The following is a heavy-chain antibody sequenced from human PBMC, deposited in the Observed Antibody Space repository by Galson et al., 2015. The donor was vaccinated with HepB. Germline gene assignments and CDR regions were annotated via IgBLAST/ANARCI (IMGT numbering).Heavy chain of an antibody. CDR3: AHTPKPTVDNWFDP. CDR1: GFSLSTSGVG. Sequence: PALVKPTQTLTLTCTFSGFSLSTSGVGVGWIRQPPGKALEWLALIYWDDDKRYSPSLKSRLTITKDTSKNQVVLTMTNMDPVDTATYYCAHTPKPTVDNWFDPWGQGTLVTVSS. J-gene: IGHJ5*02. V-gene: IGHV2-5*02. D-gene: IGHD4-11*01. CDR2: IYWDDDK.